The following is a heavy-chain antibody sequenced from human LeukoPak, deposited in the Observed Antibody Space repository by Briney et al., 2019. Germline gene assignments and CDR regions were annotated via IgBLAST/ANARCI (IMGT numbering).Heavy chain of an antibody. CDR1: GYTFTSYD. CDR3: ARGSIAAAGWWFDP. D-gene: IGHD6-13*01. CDR2: INPNSGNT. J-gene: IGHJ5*02. V-gene: IGHV1-8*01. Sequence: ASVKVSCKASGYTFTSYDINWVRQAPGQGLEWMGWINPNSGNTGYAQKFQGRVTMTRNTSISTAYMELSSLRSEDTAVYYCARGSIAAAGWWFDPWGQETLVTVSS.